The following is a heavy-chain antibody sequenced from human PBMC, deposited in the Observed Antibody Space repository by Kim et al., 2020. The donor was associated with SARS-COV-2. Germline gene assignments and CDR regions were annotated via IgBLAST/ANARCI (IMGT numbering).Heavy chain of an antibody. CDR3: ARDSVGGSGSYINSLYGMDV. Sequence: SETLSLTCTVSGGSISSGGYYWSWIRQHPGKGLEWIGYIYYSGSTYYNPSLKSRVTISVDTSKNQFSLKLSSVTAADTAVYYCARDSVGGSGSYINSLYGMDVWGQGTTVTVSS. CDR1: GGSISSGGYY. D-gene: IGHD3-10*01. CDR2: IYYSGST. V-gene: IGHV4-31*03. J-gene: IGHJ6*02.